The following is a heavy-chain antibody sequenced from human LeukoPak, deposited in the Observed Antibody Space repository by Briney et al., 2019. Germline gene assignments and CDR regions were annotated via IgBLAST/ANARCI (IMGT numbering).Heavy chain of an antibody. J-gene: IGHJ4*02. CDR3: ARNKHYYDSSNYV. CDR1: GFTFNDYG. V-gene: IGHV3-20*04. D-gene: IGHD3-22*01. Sequence: GGSLRLSCAASGFTFNDYGMSWVRQGRGKGLEWLSGINWNGGTTGYADSVRGRFTISRDNAKNSLYLQMNSLRAEDTALYYCARNKHYYDSSNYVWGQGTLVTVSS. CDR2: INWNGGTT.